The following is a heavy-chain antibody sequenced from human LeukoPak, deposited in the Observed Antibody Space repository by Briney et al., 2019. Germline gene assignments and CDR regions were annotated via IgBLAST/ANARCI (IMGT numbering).Heavy chain of an antibody. CDR1: GFAFSNYN. J-gene: IGHJ6*02. CDR2: ISSSGSTI. D-gene: IGHD6-25*01. Sequence: GGSLRLSCAASGFAFSNYNMNWVRQAPGKGLEWVSYISSSGSTIYYADSVKGRFTISRDNAKNSLYLQMNSLRAEDTAVYYCARAAATLYYYGMDVWGQGTTVTVSS. V-gene: IGHV3-48*04. CDR3: ARAAATLYYYGMDV.